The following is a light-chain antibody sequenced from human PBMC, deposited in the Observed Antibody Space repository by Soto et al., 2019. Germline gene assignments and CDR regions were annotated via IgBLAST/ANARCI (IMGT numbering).Light chain of an antibody. CDR2: TNN. V-gene: IGLV1-44*01. Sequence: QPVLTQPPSASGTPGQRITISCSGSTSNIESHTVNWYQQVPGTAPRLLINTNNQRPSGVPDRFSGSKSGASASLTISGLRSEDAATYYCATWDDSRKGVFGTGTKLTVL. CDR1: TSNIESHT. CDR3: ATWDDSRKGV. J-gene: IGLJ1*01.